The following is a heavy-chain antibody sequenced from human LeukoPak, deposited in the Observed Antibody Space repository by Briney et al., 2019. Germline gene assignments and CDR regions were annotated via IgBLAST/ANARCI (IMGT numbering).Heavy chain of an antibody. V-gene: IGHV3-30-3*01. D-gene: IGHD6-13*01. CDR2: ISYDGSNK. CDR3: ARPPHSSWYYYFDY. J-gene: IGHJ4*02. CDR1: GFTFSSYA. Sequence: GGSLRLSCAASGFTFSSYAMHWVRQAPGKGLEWVAVISYDGSNKYYADSVKGRFTISRDNSKNTLYLQMNSLRAEDTAVYYCARPPHSSWYYYFDYWGQGTLVTVSS.